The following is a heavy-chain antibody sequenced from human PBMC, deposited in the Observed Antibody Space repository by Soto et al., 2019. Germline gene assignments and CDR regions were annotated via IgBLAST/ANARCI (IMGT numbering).Heavy chain of an antibody. CDR2: IYPGDSDT. J-gene: IGHJ4*02. D-gene: IGHD5-12*01. Sequence: PGESLKISCKGSGYSFTSYWIGWVRQMPGKGLEWMGIIYPGDSDTRYSPSFQGQVTISADKSISTAYLQWSSLKASDTAMYYCARRVNIVATDPGYYFDYWGQGTLVTVSS. CDR3: ARRVNIVATDPGYYFDY. V-gene: IGHV5-51*01. CDR1: GYSFTSYW.